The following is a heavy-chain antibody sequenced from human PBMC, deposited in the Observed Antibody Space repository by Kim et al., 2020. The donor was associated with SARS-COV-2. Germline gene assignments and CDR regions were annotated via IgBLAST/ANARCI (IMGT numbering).Heavy chain of an antibody. CDR2: IYYSGST. Sequence: SETLSLTCTVSGGSISSGGYYWSWIRQHPGKGLEWIGYIYYSGSTYYNPSLKSRVTISVDTSKNQFSLKLSSVTAADTAVYYCARGYDFWSGPPFDYWGQGTLVTVSS. CDR1: GGSISSGGYY. J-gene: IGHJ4*02. CDR3: ARGYDFWSGPPFDY. D-gene: IGHD3-3*01. V-gene: IGHV4-31*03.